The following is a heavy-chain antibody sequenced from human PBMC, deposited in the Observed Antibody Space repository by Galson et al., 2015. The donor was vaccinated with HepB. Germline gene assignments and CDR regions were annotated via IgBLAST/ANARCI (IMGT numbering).Heavy chain of an antibody. CDR3: AKGSRDGYNDDLDY. J-gene: IGHJ4*02. D-gene: IGHD5-24*01. Sequence: SLRLSCAASGFTFSRYAMSWVRQAPGKGLEWVSGISGSGGSTYYADSVRGRFTISRDNSKNTLYLQMNSLRAEDTAVYYCAKGSRDGYNDDLDYWGQGTLVTVSS. CDR1: GFTFSRYA. CDR2: ISGSGGST. V-gene: IGHV3-23*01.